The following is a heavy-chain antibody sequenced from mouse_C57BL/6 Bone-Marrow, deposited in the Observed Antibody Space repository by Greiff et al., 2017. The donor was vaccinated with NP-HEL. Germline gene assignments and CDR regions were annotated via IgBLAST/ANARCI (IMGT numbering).Heavy chain of an antibody. V-gene: IGHV1-81*01. J-gene: IGHJ4*01. CDR3: AIYYDYNYYAMDY. CDR2: IYPRSGNT. D-gene: IGHD2-4*01. Sequence: QVQLKQSGAELARPGASVKLSCKASGYTFTSYGISWVKQRTGQGLEWIGEIYPRSGNTYYNEKFKGKATLTADKSSSTAYMELRSLTSEDSAVYFCAIYYDYNYYAMDYWGQGTSVTVSS. CDR1: GYTFTSYG.